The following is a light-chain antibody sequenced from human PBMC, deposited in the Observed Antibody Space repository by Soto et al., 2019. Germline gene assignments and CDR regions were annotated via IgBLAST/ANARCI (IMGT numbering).Light chain of an antibody. CDR3: QQRSNWPT. CDR2: DAS. J-gene: IGKJ4*01. V-gene: IGKV3-11*01. CDR1: QSVSSS. Sequence: EIVLTQSPATLSLSPGERATLSCRASQSVSSSLAWYQQKPGQAPRLLIYDASNRATGIPARFSGSGSVTDFTLTISSLEPEDFAVYYCQQRSNWPTFGGGTKVEIK.